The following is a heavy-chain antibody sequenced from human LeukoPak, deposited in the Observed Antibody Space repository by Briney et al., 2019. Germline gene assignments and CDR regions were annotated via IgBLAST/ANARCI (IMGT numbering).Heavy chain of an antibody. Sequence: RPGGSLRLSCAASGFTFSSYRMTWVRQAPGKGLEWVSYISSSSSTIYYADSVKGRFTISRDNAKNSLYLQMNSLRAEDTAVYYCARVPGGWYAPNLEYDYWGQGTLVTVSS. J-gene: IGHJ4*02. V-gene: IGHV3-48*04. D-gene: IGHD6-19*01. CDR2: ISSSSSTI. CDR3: ARVPGGWYAPNLEYDY. CDR1: GFTFSSYR.